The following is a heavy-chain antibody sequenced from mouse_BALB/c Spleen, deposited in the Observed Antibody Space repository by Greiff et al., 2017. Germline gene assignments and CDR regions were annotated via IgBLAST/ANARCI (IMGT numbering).Heavy chain of an antibody. CDR1: GYTFTSYW. Sequence: QVQLQQPGAELVKPGASVKLSCKASGYTFTSYWMHWVKQRPGQGLEWIGEINPSNGRTNYNEKFKSKATLTVDKSSSTAYMQLSSLTSEDSAVYYCARYRDYGSSFGFAYWGQGTLVTVSA. J-gene: IGHJ3*01. CDR3: ARYRDYGSSFGFAY. V-gene: IGHV1S81*02. D-gene: IGHD1-1*01. CDR2: INPSNGRT.